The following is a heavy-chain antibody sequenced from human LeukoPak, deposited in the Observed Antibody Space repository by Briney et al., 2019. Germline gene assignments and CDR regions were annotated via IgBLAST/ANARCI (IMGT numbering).Heavy chain of an antibody. J-gene: IGHJ1*01. CDR2: ISSSGSTI. V-gene: IGHV3-48*03. Sequence: GGSLRLSCAASGFTFSSYEMNWVRQVPGKGLEWISYISSSGSTIYYADSVKGRFTISRDNAKNSLYLQMNSLRAEDTAVNYCARPSRPYRSTEYFQHWGQGTLVIVSS. CDR3: ARPSRPYRSTEYFQH. CDR1: GFTFSSYE. D-gene: IGHD6-13*01.